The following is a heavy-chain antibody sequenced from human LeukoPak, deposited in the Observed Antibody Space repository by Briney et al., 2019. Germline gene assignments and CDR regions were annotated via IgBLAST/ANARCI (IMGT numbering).Heavy chain of an antibody. CDR2: IYTSGST. V-gene: IGHV4-61*02. CDR3: ARSIAAAGIFDY. Sequence: SETLSLTCTVSGGSISSSSYYWGWIRQPAGKGLEWIGRIYTSGSTNYNPSLKSRVTMSVDTSKNQFSLKLSSVTAADMAVYYCARSIAAAGIFDYWGQGTLVTVSS. D-gene: IGHD6-13*01. J-gene: IGHJ4*02. CDR1: GGSISSSSYY.